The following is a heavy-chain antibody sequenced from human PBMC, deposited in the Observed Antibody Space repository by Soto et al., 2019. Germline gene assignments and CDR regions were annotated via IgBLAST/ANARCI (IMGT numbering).Heavy chain of an antibody. CDR1: GYTFTSYG. CDR2: ISAYNGNT. J-gene: IGHJ6*02. V-gene: IGHV1-18*01. Sequence: QVQLVQSGAEVKKPGASVKVSCKASGYTFTSYGISWVRQAPGQGLEWMGWISAYNGNTNYAQKLQGRVTMTTDTTTSTAYMELRSLRSDDTAVYYCARGEAVVTPLGPYYYGMDVWGQGTTVTVSS. D-gene: IGHD2-21*02. CDR3: ARGEAVVTPLGPYYYGMDV.